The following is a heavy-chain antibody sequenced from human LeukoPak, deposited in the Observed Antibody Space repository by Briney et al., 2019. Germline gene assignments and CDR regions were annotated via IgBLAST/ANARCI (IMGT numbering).Heavy chain of an antibody. J-gene: IGHJ4*02. Sequence: GGSLRLSCAASGFTFNTYTMNWVRQAPGKGREWVSSISSGTSYIYYADSVKGRFTISRDNAKNSLYLQMNSLRAEDTAVYYCATGGVHYYDTSADYWGQGTLVTVSS. CDR1: GFTFNTYT. V-gene: IGHV3-21*01. CDR2: ISSGTSYI. CDR3: ATGGVHYYDTSADY. D-gene: IGHD3-22*01.